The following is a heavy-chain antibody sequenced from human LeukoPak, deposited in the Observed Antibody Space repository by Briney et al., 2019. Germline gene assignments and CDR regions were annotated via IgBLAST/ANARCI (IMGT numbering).Heavy chain of an antibody. J-gene: IGHJ4*02. Sequence: GGSLRLSCAVSGFSLKTYGMNRVRQAPGKGLEWIAQISSSGGAIYYADSVKGRFTISGDNAENSLYLQMNSLGAEDTAVYYCARETSTAEYYFDYWGRGTLVTVSS. CDR1: GFSLKTYG. CDR3: ARETSTAEYYFDY. CDR2: ISSSGGAI. D-gene: IGHD4-11*01. V-gene: IGHV3-48*04.